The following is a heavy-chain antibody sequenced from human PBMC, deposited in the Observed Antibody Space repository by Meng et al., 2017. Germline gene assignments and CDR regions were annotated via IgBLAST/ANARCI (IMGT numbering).Heavy chain of an antibody. CDR2: IKSKTDGGTT. V-gene: IGHV3-15*01. CDR3: TTDLGFMEQWLAFGPLNDAFDI. J-gene: IGHJ3*02. CDR1: GFTFSNAW. Sequence: GESLKISCAASGFTFSNAWMSWVRQAPGKGLEWVGRIKSKTDGGTTDYAAPVKGRFTISRDDSKNTLYLQMNSLKTEDTAVYYCTTDLGFMEQWLAFGPLNDAFDIWGQGTMVTVSS. D-gene: IGHD6-19*01.